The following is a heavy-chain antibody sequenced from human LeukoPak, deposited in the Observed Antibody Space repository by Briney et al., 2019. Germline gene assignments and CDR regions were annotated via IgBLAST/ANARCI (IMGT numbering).Heavy chain of an antibody. D-gene: IGHD3-10*01. V-gene: IGHV3-66*01. J-gene: IGHJ4*02. CDR2: IYAGDNT. CDR3: ARETTMVFFDL. CDR1: GFTVSDYY. Sequence: GGSLRLSCAASGFTVSDYYFSWVRQAPGKGLEWVSVIYAGDNTYYADSVKGRFTISKDKSKNTVSLQMNSLRAEDTAVYYCARETTMVFFDLWGQGNLVTVSS.